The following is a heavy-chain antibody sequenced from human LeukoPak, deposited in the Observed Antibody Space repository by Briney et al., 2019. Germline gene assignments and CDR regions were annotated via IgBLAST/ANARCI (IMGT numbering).Heavy chain of an antibody. CDR2: IYYSGST. J-gene: IGHJ6*02. CDR3: ARLPQPEGYYYGMDV. CDR1: GGSISSGDYY. D-gene: IGHD2-2*01. Sequence: PSETLFLTCTVSGGSISSGDYYWSWIRQPPGKGLEWIGYIYYSGSTYYNPSLKSRVTISVDTSKNQFSLKLSSVTAADTAVYYCARLPQPEGYYYGMDVWGQGTTVTVSS. V-gene: IGHV4-30-4*01.